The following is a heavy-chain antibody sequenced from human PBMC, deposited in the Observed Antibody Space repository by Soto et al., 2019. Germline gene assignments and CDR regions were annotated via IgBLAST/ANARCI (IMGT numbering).Heavy chain of an antibody. V-gene: IGHV3-7*03. CDR3: ARVPVTAD. CDR2: IKGDGSNT. CDR1: GFTLSDYY. Sequence: HPGGSLRLSCATSGFTLSDYYISWVRQAPGKGLEWVGNIKGDGSNTHYVVSVRGRFTISRDNAENLIYLQMNNKRVETKAGYFFARVPVTADWGQGTQVTVSS. J-gene: IGHJ4*02. D-gene: IGHD3-16*01.